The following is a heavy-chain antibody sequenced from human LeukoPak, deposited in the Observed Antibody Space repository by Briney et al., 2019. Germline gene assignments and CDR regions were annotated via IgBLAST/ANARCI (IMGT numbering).Heavy chain of an antibody. V-gene: IGHV1-69*01. J-gene: IGHJ4*02. CDR3: ARIASVTNYFDY. D-gene: IGHD4-17*01. Sequence: SVKVSCKASGGTFSSYAISWVRQAPGQGLEWMGGIIPIFGTANYAQKFQGRVTIAADESTSTAYMELNSLRAEDTAVYYCARIASVTNYFDYWGQGTLVTVSS. CDR1: GGTFSSYA. CDR2: IIPIFGTA.